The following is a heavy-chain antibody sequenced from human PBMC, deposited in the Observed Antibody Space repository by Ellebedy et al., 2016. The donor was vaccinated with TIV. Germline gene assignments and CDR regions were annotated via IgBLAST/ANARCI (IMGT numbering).Heavy chain of an antibody. CDR2: GYT. CDR1: GFIVSTNH. D-gene: IGHD3-10*01. Sequence: GESLKISCTASGFIVSTNHMSWVRQAPGKGLEWVGGYTNYADSVKGRFTISTHNSRNTLYLQMTNLRPEDTAVYYCAKGSFPFGDKSERIYSFQYWGQGTLVTVSS. J-gene: IGHJ4*02. V-gene: IGHV3-53*04. CDR3: AKGSFPFGDKSERIYSFQY.